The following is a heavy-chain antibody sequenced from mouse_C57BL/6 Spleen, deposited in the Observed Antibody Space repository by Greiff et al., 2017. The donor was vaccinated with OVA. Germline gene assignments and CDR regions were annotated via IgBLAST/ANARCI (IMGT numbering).Heavy chain of an antibody. CDR2: ISSGSSTI. J-gene: IGHJ1*03. CDR1: GFTFSDYG. V-gene: IGHV5-17*01. CDR3: ARMDYGSRYGV. D-gene: IGHD1-1*01. Sequence: EVQLVESGGGLVKPGGSLKLSCAASGFTFSDYGMHWVRQAPEQGLEWVAYISSGSSTIYYADTVKGRFTISRDNAKNTLFLQMTSLRSEDTAMYYCARMDYGSRYGVWGTGTTVTVSA.